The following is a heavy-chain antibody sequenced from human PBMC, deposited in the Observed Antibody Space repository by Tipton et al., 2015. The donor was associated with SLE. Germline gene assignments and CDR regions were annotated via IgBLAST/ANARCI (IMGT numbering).Heavy chain of an antibody. V-gene: IGHV1-18*01. CDR2: ISTNNGNT. CDR1: DYTFSNYG. CDR3: ASQYSSSWPDAFDI. Sequence: QLVQSGAEVKKPGASVKVSCKASDYTFSNYGISWLRQAPGQGLEWMGWISTNNGNTNYAQNLQGRVTMTTDTSTSTAYMELRSLRSDDPAVYYVASQYSSSWPDAFDIWGQGTVVTVSS. J-gene: IGHJ3*02. D-gene: IGHD6-13*01.